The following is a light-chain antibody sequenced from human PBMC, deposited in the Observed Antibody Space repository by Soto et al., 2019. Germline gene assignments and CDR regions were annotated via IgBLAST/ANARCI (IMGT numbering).Light chain of an antibody. CDR2: GAS. J-gene: IGKJ1*01. V-gene: IGKV3-15*01. CDR1: QSVSSN. Sequence: EIVMTQSPATLSVSPGERATLSCRARQSVSSNLAWYQQKPGQAPRLLIYGASTRATGIPARFSGSGSGTEFTPTISSLQSEDFAVYYCQQYNNWPRTFGQGTKVDIK. CDR3: QQYNNWPRT.